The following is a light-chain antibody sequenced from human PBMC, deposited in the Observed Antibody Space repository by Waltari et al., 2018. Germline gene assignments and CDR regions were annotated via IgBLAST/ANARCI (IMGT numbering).Light chain of an antibody. CDR1: PLGHKI. J-gene: IGLJ2*01. V-gene: IGLV3-1*01. CDR3: QTWDITTYVV. Sequence: SYELTQPPSVSVSPGATAPITCSGAPLGHKIASWYQHKPGQSPVLVIHEDTKRPSGIPERFSGSTAGHTATLTISGTQAMDEADYYCQTWDITTYVVFGGGTKLTVL. CDR2: EDT.